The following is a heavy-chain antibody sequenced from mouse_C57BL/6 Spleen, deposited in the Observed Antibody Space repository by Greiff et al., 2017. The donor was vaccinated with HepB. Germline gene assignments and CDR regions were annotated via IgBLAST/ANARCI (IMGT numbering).Heavy chain of an antibody. CDR2: IHPNSGST. V-gene: IGHV1-64*01. D-gene: IGHD2-1*01. Sequence: VQLQQSGAELVKPGASVKLSCKASGYTFTSYWMHWVKQRPGQGLEWIGMIHPNSGSTNYNEKFKSKATLTVDKSSSTAYMQLSSLTSEDSAVYYCARGGDLLSVAYWGQGTLVTVSA. CDR3: ARGGDLLSVAY. CDR1: GYTFTSYW. J-gene: IGHJ3*01.